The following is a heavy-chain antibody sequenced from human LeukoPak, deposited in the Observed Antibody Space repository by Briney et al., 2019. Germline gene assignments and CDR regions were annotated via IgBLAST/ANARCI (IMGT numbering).Heavy chain of an antibody. D-gene: IGHD1-26*01. CDR1: GYTFTGYY. CDR2: INPNSGAT. V-gene: IGHV1-2*02. J-gene: IGHJ4*02. Sequence: ASVKVSCKASGYTFTGYYIHWVRRAPGQGLEWMGWINPNSGATAYAQNLQGRVTMTRDMSISTVYMELSSLRSDDTAMYYCAVVLMGVTTDYWAREPWSPSPQ. CDR3: AVVLMGVTTDY.